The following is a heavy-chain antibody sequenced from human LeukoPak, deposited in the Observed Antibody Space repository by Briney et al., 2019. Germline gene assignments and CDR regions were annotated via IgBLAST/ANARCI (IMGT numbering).Heavy chain of an antibody. J-gene: IGHJ3*02. Sequence: GGSLRLSCAASRFTFSNYAMSWVRLAPGKGLEWVSVISHSGDNTYYADSVKGRFTISRDNSKNTLYLQMTSLRAEDTAVYYCATLEMATIRAFDIWGQGTMVTVSS. CDR3: ATLEMATIRAFDI. D-gene: IGHD5-24*01. CDR2: ISHSGDNT. CDR1: RFTFSNYA. V-gene: IGHV3-23*01.